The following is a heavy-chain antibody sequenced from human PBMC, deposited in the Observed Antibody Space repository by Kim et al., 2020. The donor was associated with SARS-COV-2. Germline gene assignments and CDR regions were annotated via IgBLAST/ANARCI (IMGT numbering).Heavy chain of an antibody. CDR2: GT. J-gene: IGHJ2*01. CDR1: GDSISSYS. V-gene: IGHV4-4*07. Sequence: SETLSLTCTVSGDSISSYSWSWLRRPAGKALEWIGLGTDYNPSLKSRIAISVDTSKNQFYLKLTSVTAADTAVYYCARVYRSSCCYWYFDLWGRGTPVTVSS. D-gene: IGHD6-13*01. CDR3: ARVYRSSCCYWYFDL.